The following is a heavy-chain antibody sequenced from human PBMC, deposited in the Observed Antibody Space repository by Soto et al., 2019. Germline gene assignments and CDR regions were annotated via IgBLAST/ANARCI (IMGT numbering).Heavy chain of an antibody. CDR2: ICNNGSTN. V-gene: IGHV3-33*08. Sequence: GGSLRLSCAASGFTFSHYDMTWIRQAPGKGLEWVSVICNNGSTNYYADSVKGRFTISRDNSKNTLYLQMNSLRVEDTAVYYCAIVRKGTTSILDSWGQGTLVTVSS. CDR3: AIVRKGTTSILDS. J-gene: IGHJ4*02. CDR1: GFTFSHYD. D-gene: IGHD3-3*02.